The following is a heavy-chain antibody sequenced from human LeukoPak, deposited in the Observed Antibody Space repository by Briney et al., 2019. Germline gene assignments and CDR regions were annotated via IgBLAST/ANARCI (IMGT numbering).Heavy chain of an antibody. CDR1: GFSFSDYA. J-gene: IGHJ4*02. D-gene: IGHD4-11*01. CDR2: IGGDSGGI. CDR3: AKYAPPTTTMTRFFDY. Sequence: GGSLRLSCAASGFSFSDYAMTWVRQAPGKGLEWVSVIGGDSGGIQYADTVKGRFSISRDNSKNTLYLQMNSLRVEDTAVYYCAKYAPPTTTMTRFFDYWGQGALVTVSS. V-gene: IGHV3-23*01.